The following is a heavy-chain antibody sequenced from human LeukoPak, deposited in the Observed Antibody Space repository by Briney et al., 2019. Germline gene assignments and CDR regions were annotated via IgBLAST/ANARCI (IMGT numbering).Heavy chain of an antibody. Sequence: GGSMRLSCAAYGFTFRSYWMSWIRQAPGKELEWVGLMKSETDSGTTGYAGPVKDRFRISRDDSASTVFLQMNSLKTEDTGVYYCTICAGGSCYSTHWGQGAPVIVSS. CDR1: GFTFRSYW. CDR3: TICAGGSCYSTH. CDR2: MKSETDSGTT. V-gene: IGHV3-15*01. D-gene: IGHD2-15*01. J-gene: IGHJ4*02.